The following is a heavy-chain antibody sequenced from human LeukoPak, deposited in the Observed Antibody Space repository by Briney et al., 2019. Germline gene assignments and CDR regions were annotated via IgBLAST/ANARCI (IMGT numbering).Heavy chain of an antibody. D-gene: IGHD3-10*01. J-gene: IGHJ4*02. V-gene: IGHV3-66*01. CDR3: ARDIYYGSGSHHLDY. CDR1: GFTVSSNY. CDR2: IYSGGST. Sequence: GGSLRLSCAASGFTVSSNYMSWVRQAPGKGLEWVSVIYSGGSTYYADSVKGRFTISGDNSKNTLYLQMNSLRAEDTAVYYCARDIYYGSGSHHLDYWGQGTLVTVSS.